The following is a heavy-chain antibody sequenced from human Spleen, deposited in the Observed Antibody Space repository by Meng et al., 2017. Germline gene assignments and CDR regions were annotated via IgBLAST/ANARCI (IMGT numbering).Heavy chain of an antibody. CDR2: TYYRSKWYY. CDR1: GDSVSSNSTA. Sequence: LRLSCAISGDSVSSNSTAWNWIRQSPSRGLEWLGRTYYRSKWYYDYAVSVKSRITINPDTSKNQFSLQLNSVTPEDTAVYYCASGGRELDIWGQGIMVTVSS. D-gene: IGHD3-3*01. J-gene: IGHJ3*02. V-gene: IGHV6-1*01. CDR3: ASGGRELDI.